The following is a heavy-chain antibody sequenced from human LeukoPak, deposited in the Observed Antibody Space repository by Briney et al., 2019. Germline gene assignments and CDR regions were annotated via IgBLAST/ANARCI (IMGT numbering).Heavy chain of an antibody. V-gene: IGHV4-39*01. CDR3: ARHSGSSGWWVDY. CDR1: GGSISSSSYY. Sequence: PSETLSLTCTVSGGSISSSSYYWGWIRQPPGKGLEWIGSIYYSGSTYYNPSLKSRVTISVDTSKNQFSLKLSSVTAADTAVYYCARHSGSSGWWVDYWGQGTLVTVSS. CDR2: IYYSGST. J-gene: IGHJ4*02. D-gene: IGHD6-19*01.